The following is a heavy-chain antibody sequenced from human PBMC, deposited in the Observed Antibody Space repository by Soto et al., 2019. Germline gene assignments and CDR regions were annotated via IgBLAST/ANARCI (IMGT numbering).Heavy chain of an antibody. CDR2: FDPEDGEA. CDR3: AALYASGVEF. Sequence: QVQVVQSGAEVKKPGASVKVSCKVSGNTLTEFAMSWVRQAPGNGLEWLGGFDPEDGEAISAQKFQGRVTMTADASTDTVYMELNSLRSDDTAVYYCAALYASGVEFWGQGTMVTVSS. V-gene: IGHV1-24*01. J-gene: IGHJ4*01. CDR1: GNTLTEFA. D-gene: IGHD2-2*01.